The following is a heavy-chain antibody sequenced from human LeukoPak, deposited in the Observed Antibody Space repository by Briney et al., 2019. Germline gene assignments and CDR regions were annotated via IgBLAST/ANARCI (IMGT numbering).Heavy chain of an antibody. CDR3: ARDLGSGWTEGYNWFDP. Sequence: PSETLSLTCTVSGGSISSYYWSWIRQPPGKGLEWIGEIYHSGSTNYNPSLKSRVTISVDKSKNQFSLKLSSVTAADTAVYYCARDLGSGWTEGYNWFDPWGQGTLVTVSS. CDR1: GGSISSYY. J-gene: IGHJ5*02. CDR2: IYHSGST. V-gene: IGHV4-59*12. D-gene: IGHD6-19*01.